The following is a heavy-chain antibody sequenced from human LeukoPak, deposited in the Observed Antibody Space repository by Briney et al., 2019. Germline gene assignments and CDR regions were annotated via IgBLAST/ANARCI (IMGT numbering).Heavy chain of an antibody. V-gene: IGHV3-23*01. CDR1: GFTFSDHY. CDR3: AKGKGSGSYYLGPGGGILGY. J-gene: IGHJ4*02. CDR2: ISGSGGST. Sequence: GGSLRLSCAASGFTFSDHYMDWVRQAPGKGLEWVSAISGSGGSTYYADSVKGRFTISRDNSKNTLYLQMNSLRAEDTAVYYCAKGKGSGSYYLGPGGGILGYWGQGTLVTVSS. D-gene: IGHD1-26*01.